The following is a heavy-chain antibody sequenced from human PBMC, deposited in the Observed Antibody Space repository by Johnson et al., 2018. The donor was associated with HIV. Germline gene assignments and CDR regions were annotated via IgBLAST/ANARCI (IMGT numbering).Heavy chain of an antibody. CDR2: ISSSGSTK. Sequence: QVQLVESGGGLVQPGGSLRLSCAASGFTFSDHYMSWIRQAPGKGLEWVSYISSSGSTKYYTDSLKGRLTIPRDNAKNSLYLQMNSLRAEDTAVYYCAREDGSGWSTRGDDAFDIWGQGTMVTVSA. CDR3: AREDGSGWSTRGDDAFDI. J-gene: IGHJ3*02. CDR1: GFTFSDHY. D-gene: IGHD6-19*01. V-gene: IGHV3-11*01.